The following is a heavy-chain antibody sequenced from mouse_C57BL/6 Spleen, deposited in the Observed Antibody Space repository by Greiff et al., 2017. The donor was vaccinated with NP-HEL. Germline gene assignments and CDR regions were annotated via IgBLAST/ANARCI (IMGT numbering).Heavy chain of an antibody. CDR1: GYTFTDYE. CDR3: TREHYGDFDY. CDR2: IDPETGGT. Sequence: VQLQQSGAELVRPGASVTLSCKASGYTFTDYEMHWVKQTPVHGLEWIGAIDPETGGTAYNQKFKGKAILTADKSSSTAYMELRSLPSEDSAVYYCTREHYGDFDYWGQGTTLTVSS. J-gene: IGHJ2*01. V-gene: IGHV1-15*01. D-gene: IGHD1-2*01.